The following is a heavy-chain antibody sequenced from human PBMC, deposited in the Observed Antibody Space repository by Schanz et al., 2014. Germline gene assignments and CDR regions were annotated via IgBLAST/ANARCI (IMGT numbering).Heavy chain of an antibody. D-gene: IGHD4-17*01. CDR1: GYTFTGYY. CDR3: ARELRLEYYFDY. V-gene: IGHV1-2*06. Sequence: QVQLVQSGAEVKKPGASVKVSCKASGYTFTGYYMHWVRQAPGQGLEWMGRINPNSGGTNYAQKFQGRVTMTRDTSNSPAYMELSSLRSDDTAVYYCARELRLEYYFDYWGQGTQVTVSS. CDR2: INPNSGGT. J-gene: IGHJ4*02.